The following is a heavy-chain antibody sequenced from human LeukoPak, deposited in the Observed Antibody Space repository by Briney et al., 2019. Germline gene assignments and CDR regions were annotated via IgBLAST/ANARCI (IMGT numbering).Heavy chain of an antibody. CDR3: ATRAAGPDYYFDN. D-gene: IGHD6-13*01. CDR2: ISHDGSNR. CDR1: GFTFSTYP. V-gene: IGHV3-30-3*01. J-gene: IGHJ4*02. Sequence: PGGSLRLSCAASGFTFSTYPMHWVRQAPGEGLECVAVISHDGSNRDYADSVQGRFTISRDNSKNTLYLQMNSLRAEDTAVYYCATRAAGPDYYFDNWGQGTLVTVSS.